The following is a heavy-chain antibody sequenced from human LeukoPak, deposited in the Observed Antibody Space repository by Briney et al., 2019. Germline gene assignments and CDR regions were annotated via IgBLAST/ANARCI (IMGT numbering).Heavy chain of an antibody. D-gene: IGHD3-16*02. V-gene: IGHV4-4*07. CDR1: GGSISSYY. Sequence: SETLSLTCTVSGGSISSYYWSWIRQPAGKGLEWIGRIYTSGSTNYNPSLKSRVTMSVDTSKNQFSLKLSSVTAADTAVYYCARNRALVHYYYYYGMDVWGQGITVTVSS. CDR2: IYTSGST. J-gene: IGHJ6*02. CDR3: ARNRALVHYYYYYGMDV.